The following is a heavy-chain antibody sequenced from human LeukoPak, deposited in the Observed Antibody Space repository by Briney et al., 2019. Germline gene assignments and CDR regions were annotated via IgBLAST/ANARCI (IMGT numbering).Heavy chain of an antibody. CDR1: GFTFSSYG. D-gene: IGHD1-26*01. Sequence: GGSLRLSCAASGFTFSSYGMHWVRQAPGKGLEWVAVISYDGSNKYYADSVKGRFTISRDNSKNTLYLQKNSLRAEDTAVYYCAKDLGGSYPIFDYWGQGTLVTVSS. CDR2: ISYDGSNK. J-gene: IGHJ4*02. V-gene: IGHV3-30*18. CDR3: AKDLGGSYPIFDY.